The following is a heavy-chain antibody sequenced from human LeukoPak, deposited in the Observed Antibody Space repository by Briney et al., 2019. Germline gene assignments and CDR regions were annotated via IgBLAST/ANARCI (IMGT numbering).Heavy chain of an antibody. CDR3: AFGIQLCLRGARDAFDI. CDR2: INPNSGGT. D-gene: IGHD5-18*01. CDR1: GYTLTDYS. V-gene: IGHV1-2*02. J-gene: IGHJ3*02. Sequence: ASVKVSSTASGYTLTDYSMHWVPQAPGQGLEWMGWINPNSGGTNYAQKFQGRVTMTRDTSISTAYMELSWLRSDDTAVYYCAFGIQLCLRGARDAFDIWGQGTMVTVSS.